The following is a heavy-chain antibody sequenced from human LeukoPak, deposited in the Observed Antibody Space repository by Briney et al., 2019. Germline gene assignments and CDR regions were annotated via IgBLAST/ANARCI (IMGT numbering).Heavy chain of an antibody. CDR2: INPNSGGT. CDR1: GYTFTGYY. V-gene: IGHV1-2*06. D-gene: IGHD5-18*01. CDR3: ARSPLDTAMVPHFDY. Sequence: GASVKVSCKASGYTFTGYYMHWVRQAPGQGLEWMGRINPNSGGTNYAQKFQGRVTMTRDTSISTAYMELSRLRSEDTAVYYCARSPLDTAMVPHFDYWGQGTLVTVSS. J-gene: IGHJ4*02.